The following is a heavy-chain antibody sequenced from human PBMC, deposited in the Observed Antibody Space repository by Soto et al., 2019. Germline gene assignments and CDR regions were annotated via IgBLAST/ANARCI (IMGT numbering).Heavy chain of an antibody. Sequence: SETLSLTCTVSGGSISSYYWSWIRQPPGKGLEWIGYIYYSGSTNYNPSLKSRVTISVDTSKNQFSLKLSSVTAADTAVYYCARATRTYYYDSRGAIDYWGQGTLVTVSS. V-gene: IGHV4-59*01. CDR1: GGSISSYY. J-gene: IGHJ4*02. CDR2: IYYSGST. CDR3: ARATRTYYYDSRGAIDY. D-gene: IGHD3-22*01.